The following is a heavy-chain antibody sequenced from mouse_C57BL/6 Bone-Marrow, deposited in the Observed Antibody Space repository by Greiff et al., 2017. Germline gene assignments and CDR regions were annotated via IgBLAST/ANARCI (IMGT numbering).Heavy chain of an antibody. J-gene: IGHJ1*03. D-gene: IGHD1-1*01. CDR3: ARGIYYCGSSFYWYFDV. Sequence: VQLQQSGAELARPGASVKLSCKASGYTFTSYGISWVKQRTGQGLEWIGEIYPRSGNTYYNEKFKGKATLTADKSSSTAYMELRSLTSEDSAVDDCARGIYYCGSSFYWYFDVWGTGTTVTVSS. CDR1: GYTFTSYG. V-gene: IGHV1-81*01. CDR2: IYPRSGNT.